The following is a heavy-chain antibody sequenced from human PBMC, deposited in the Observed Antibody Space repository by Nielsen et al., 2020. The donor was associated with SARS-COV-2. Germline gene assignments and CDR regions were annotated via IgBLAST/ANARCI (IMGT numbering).Heavy chain of an antibody. CDR1: GYTFTSYY. J-gene: IGHJ4*02. CDR2: INPSGGST. CDR3: ARDFGSGWEG. Sequence: ASVKVSCKASGYTFTSYYMHWVRQAPGQGLEWMGIINPSGGSTSYAQKFQGRVTMTRDTSISTAYMELSSLRSEDTAVYYCARDFGSGWEGWGRGTLVTVSS. V-gene: IGHV1-46*01. D-gene: IGHD6-19*01.